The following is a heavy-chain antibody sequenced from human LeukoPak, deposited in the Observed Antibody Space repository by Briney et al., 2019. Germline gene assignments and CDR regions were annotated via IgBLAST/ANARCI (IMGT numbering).Heavy chain of an antibody. CDR3: AKGGWELPRTLDY. J-gene: IGHJ4*02. CDR1: GFTFSSYA. D-gene: IGHD1-26*01. CDR2: ISGSGGST. Sequence: GGSLRLSCAASGFTFSSYAMSWVRQAPEKGLEWVSAISGSGGSTYYADSVKGRFTISRDNSKNTLYLQMNSLRAEDTAVYYCAKGGWELPRTLDYWGQGTLVTVSS. V-gene: IGHV3-23*01.